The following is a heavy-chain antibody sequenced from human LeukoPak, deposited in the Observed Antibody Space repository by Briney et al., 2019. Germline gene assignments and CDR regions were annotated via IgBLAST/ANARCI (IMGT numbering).Heavy chain of an antibody. Sequence: SETLSLTCTVSGGSISSYYWSWIRQPPGKGLEWIGYIYYSGSTNYNPSLKSRVTISVDTSKNQFSLKLSSVAAADTAIYYCQSRFLEWLLDYWGQGTLVTVSS. D-gene: IGHD3-3*01. J-gene: IGHJ4*02. V-gene: IGHV4-59*08. CDR1: GGSISSYY. CDR3: QSRFLEWLLDY. CDR2: IYYSGST.